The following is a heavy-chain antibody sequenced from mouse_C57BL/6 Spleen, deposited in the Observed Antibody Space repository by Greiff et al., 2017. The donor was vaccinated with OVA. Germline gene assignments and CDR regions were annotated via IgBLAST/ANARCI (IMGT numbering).Heavy chain of an antibody. V-gene: IGHV1-61*01. CDR3: ARLLGRPHWYFDV. CDR1: GYTFTSYW. Sequence: QVQLQQPGAELVRPGSSVKLSCKASGYTFTSYWMDWVKQRPGQGLEWIGNIYPSDSETHYNQKFKDKATLTVDKSSSTAYMQLSSLTSEDSAVYYCARLLGRPHWYFDVWGTGTTVTVSS. D-gene: IGHD4-1*01. CDR2: IYPSDSET. J-gene: IGHJ1*03.